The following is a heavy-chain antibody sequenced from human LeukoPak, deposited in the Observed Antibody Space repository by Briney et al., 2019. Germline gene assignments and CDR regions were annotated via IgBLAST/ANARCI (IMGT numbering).Heavy chain of an antibody. CDR2: IKSKIDGGTT. J-gene: IGHJ4*02. D-gene: IGHD1-7*01. V-gene: IGHV3-15*07. Sequence: GGSLGLSCVASEFTFSSHAMNWVRQTPGKGLQWVGRIKSKIDGGTTDYAAPVKGKFTILRDDSKNTLYLQMNSLKTEDTAIYYCTTDRQGTGTTAYWGQGTLVTVSS. CDR3: TTDRQGTGTTAY. CDR1: EFTFSSHA.